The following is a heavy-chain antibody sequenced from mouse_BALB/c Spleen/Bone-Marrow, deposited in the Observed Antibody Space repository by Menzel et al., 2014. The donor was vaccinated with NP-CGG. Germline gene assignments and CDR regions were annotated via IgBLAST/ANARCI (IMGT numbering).Heavy chain of an antibody. CDR2: IDPYSGGT. D-gene: IGHD1-1*01. CDR3: ARELSRAMDY. J-gene: IGHJ4*01. CDR1: GYVFTSYN. V-gene: IGHV1S135*01. Sequence: EVQLQQSGPELVKPGASVKVSCKASGYVFTSYNMFWVKQSHGKSLEWIGYIDPYSGGTNYNQKFKGEATLTVDKSSNTAYMHLNSLTSEDSAVYYCARELSRAMDYWGQGTSVTVSS.